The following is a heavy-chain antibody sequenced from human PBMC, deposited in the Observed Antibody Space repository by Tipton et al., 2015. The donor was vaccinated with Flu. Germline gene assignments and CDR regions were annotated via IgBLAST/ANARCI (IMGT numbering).Heavy chain of an antibody. CDR2: IYSGGST. CDR3: ARGSMMGAAQSLFDY. CDR1: GFTVSGNY. D-gene: IGHD1-26*01. J-gene: IGHJ4*02. Sequence: GSLRLSCAASGFTVSGNYMSWVRQAPGKGLEWVSVIYSGGSTNYADSVKGRFTISRDNSKNTLYLQMNSLRAEDTAVYYCARGSMMGAAQSLFDYWGQGTLVTVSS. V-gene: IGHV3-66*02.